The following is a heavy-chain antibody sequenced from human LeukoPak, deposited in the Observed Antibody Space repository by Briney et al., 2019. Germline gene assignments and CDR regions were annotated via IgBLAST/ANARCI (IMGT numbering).Heavy chain of an antibody. CDR1: GGSISSGDYY. CDR2: IYYSGST. CDR3: ARVNLEVIVVPPLRWFDP. J-gene: IGHJ5*02. D-gene: IGHD3-22*01. V-gene: IGHV4-30-4*01. Sequence: SETLSLTCTVSGGSISSGDYYWSWIRQPPGKGLEWIGYIYYSGSTYYNPSLKSRVTISVDTSKNQFSLKLSSVTAADTAVYYCARVNLEVIVVPPLRWFDPWSQGTLVTVSS.